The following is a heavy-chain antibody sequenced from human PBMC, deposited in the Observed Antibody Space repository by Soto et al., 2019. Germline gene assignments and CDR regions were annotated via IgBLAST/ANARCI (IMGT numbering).Heavy chain of an antibody. CDR1: GFTFSNYG. CDR2: ISDDGSNK. Sequence: QPGGSLRLSCAASGFTFSNYGMNWVRQAPGKGLEWVAFISDDGSNKYYADSMKGRFTMSRDNSKSTLYLQMNSLRVEDTAVYYCTKRRIVLRFLEWSSGMEVWGQGTTVTVSS. D-gene: IGHD3-3*01. J-gene: IGHJ6*02. V-gene: IGHV3-30*18. CDR3: TKRRIVLRFLEWSSGMEV.